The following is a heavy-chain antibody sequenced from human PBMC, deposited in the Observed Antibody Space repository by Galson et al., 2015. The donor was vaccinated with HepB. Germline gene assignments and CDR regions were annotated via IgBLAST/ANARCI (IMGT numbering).Heavy chain of an antibody. CDR3: AHSRSHILGGYWFY. D-gene: IGHD3-22*01. CDR1: GFSLSTNGVG. V-gene: IGHV2-5*02. CDR2: IYWDDDK. J-gene: IGHJ4*02. Sequence: PALVKPTQTLTLPSTFSGFSLSTNGVGVGWIRQPPGKALEWLALIYWDDDKRYSPSLKSRLTLTKDTSKNQVVLTMTNMDPVDTATYYCAHSRSHILGGYWFYWGQGTLVTVSS.